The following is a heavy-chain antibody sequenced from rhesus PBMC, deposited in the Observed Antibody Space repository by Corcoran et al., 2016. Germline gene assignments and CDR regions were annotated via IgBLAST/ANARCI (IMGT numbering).Heavy chain of an antibody. Sequence: QVTLKESGPALVKPTQTLTLTCTFSGFSISTTGTGVGWIRQPPGKALEWLASIYWDDSKYYSTSRKSRLTISKDTSKNQLVLTMTNMDPVDTATYYCARVQESWTRGFDYWGQGVLVTVSS. CDR3: ARVQESWTRGFDY. CDR2: IYWDDSK. D-gene: IGHD3-3*01. J-gene: IGHJ4*01. V-gene: IGHV2-95*01. CDR1: GFSISTTGTG.